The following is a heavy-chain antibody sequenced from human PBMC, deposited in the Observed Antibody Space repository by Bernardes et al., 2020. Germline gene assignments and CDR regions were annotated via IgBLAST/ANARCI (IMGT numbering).Heavy chain of an antibody. CDR1: GGSISSSSYY. D-gene: IGHD1-26*01. J-gene: IGHJ4*02. V-gene: IGHV4-39*01. Sequence: SETLSLTCTVSGGSISSSSYYWGWIRQPPGKGLEWIGSIYYSGSTYYNPSLKSRVTISVDTSKNQFSLKLSSVTAADTAVYYCARRLGGSYYTGYYFDYWGQGNMVTVSS. CDR2: IYYSGST. CDR3: ARRLGGSYYTGYYFDY.